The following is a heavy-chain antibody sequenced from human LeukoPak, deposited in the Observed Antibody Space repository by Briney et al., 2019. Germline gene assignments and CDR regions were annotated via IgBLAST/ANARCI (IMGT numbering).Heavy chain of an antibody. V-gene: IGHV3-73*01. D-gene: IGHD5-18*01. J-gene: IGHJ4*02. CDR2: IRSKANSYAT. CDR3: ITAGDTAMVLND. CDR1: GFTFSGSA. Sequence: GGSLKLSCPASGFTFSGSAMHWVRQASGKGLEWVGRIRSKANSYATAYAASVKGRFTISRDDSKNTAYLQMNSLKTEDTAVYYCITAGDTAMVLNDWGQRTLVTVSS.